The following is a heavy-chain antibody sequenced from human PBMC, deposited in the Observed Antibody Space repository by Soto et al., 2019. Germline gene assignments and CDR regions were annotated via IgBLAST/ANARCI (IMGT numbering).Heavy chain of an antibody. D-gene: IGHD6-13*01. CDR1: ELTLGSFT. CDR3: TRDASRDSSARGWFDP. V-gene: IGHV3-21*01. J-gene: IGHJ5*02. Sequence: VGSLRFSWAAFELTLGSFTMNWVRQAPGKGLEWVSTISSNSAYIYYTDALRRRFTISRDNAKNSLHLQMNSLRAEDTAVYYCTRDASRDSSARGWFDPWGPGTLVTVSS. CDR2: ISSNSAYI.